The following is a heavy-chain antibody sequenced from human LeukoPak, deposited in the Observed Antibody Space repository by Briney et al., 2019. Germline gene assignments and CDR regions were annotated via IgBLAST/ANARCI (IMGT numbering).Heavy chain of an antibody. CDR3: ARANYGSGTRWLDP. Sequence: ASVKVSCKASGYIFASYGIHWVRQAPGQGLEWMGWINAGNDNTKYSQKFQDRVTITRDTSASVVYMELSSLRSEDTAVYYCARANYGSGTRWLDPWGQGTLVIVSS. CDR2: INAGNDNT. V-gene: IGHV1-3*01. D-gene: IGHD3-10*01. J-gene: IGHJ5*02. CDR1: GYIFASYG.